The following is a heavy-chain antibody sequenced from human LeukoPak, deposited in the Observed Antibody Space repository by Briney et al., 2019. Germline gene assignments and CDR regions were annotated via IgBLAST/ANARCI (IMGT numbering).Heavy chain of an antibody. J-gene: IGHJ4*02. CDR2: ISGSGGST. D-gene: IGHD3-3*01. Sequence: GGSLRLSCAASGFTFSSYAMSWVRQAPGKGLEWVSSISGSGGSTDYADSVKGRFTISRDNPKNTVYLQMNSLRAEDTAVYYCAKVGDITIFGVVDYWGQGTLVTVSS. CDR1: GFTFSSYA. CDR3: AKVGDITIFGVVDY. V-gene: IGHV3-23*01.